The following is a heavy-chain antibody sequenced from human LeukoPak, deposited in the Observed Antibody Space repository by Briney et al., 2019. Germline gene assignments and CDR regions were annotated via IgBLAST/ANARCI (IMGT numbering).Heavy chain of an antibody. D-gene: IGHD3-3*01. CDR2: IKSKTDGGTT. J-gene: IGHJ6*03. CDR1: GFTFSNAW. Sequence: GGSLRLSCAVSGFTFSNAWMSWVRQAPGKGLEWVGRIKSKTDGGTTDYAAPVKGRFTISRDDSKNTLYLQMNSLKTEDTAVYYCTTADDYDFWSGYYDYYYYYYMDVWGKGTTVTVSS. V-gene: IGHV3-15*01. CDR3: TTADDYDFWSGYYDYYYYYYMDV.